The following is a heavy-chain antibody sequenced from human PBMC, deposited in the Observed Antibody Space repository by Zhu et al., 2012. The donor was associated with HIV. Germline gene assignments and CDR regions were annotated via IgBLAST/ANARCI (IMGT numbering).Heavy chain of an antibody. Sequence: QVQLQESGPGLVKPSETLSLTCTVSNDSISIDYFYWSWIRQPPGKGLEWIGSVYYGGITHYNSPLQSRVSVSVDTSKNQFFLKLTSVTAADTALYWCARRTAAAFDFWGQGNPGSPSLQ. D-gene: IGHD6-13*01. CDR1: NDSISIDYFY. V-gene: IGHV4-39*01. J-gene: IGHJ3*01. CDR2: VYYGGIT. CDR3: ARRTAAAFDF.